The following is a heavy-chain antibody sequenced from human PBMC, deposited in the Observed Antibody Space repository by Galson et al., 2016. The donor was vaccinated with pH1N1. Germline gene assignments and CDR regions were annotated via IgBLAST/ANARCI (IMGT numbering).Heavy chain of an antibody. V-gene: IGHV3-33*01. CDR2: IWYDGSNQ. CDR1: GFTFSNHA. Sequence: SLRLSCAASGFTFSNHAMHWVRHVPGKGLDWVALIWYDGSNQYCTDSVKGRFTISRDNSNNTLCLQMKSLRVEDTAVYYCVRESWRFGGDFDYWGQGTPVTVSS. J-gene: IGHJ4*02. D-gene: IGHD2-15*01. CDR3: VRESWRFGGDFDY.